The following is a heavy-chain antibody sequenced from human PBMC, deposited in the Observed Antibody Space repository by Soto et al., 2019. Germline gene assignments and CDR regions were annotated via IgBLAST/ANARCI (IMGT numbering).Heavy chain of an antibody. CDR1: GGSISSGGYY. CDR2: IYYSGST. CDR3: ARVFRGVSDY. D-gene: IGHD3-10*01. J-gene: IGHJ4*02. Sequence: SETLSLTCTVSGGSISSGGYYWSWIRQHPGKGREWIGYIYYSGSTYYNPSLKSRVTISVDTSKNQFSLKLSSVTAADTAVYYCARVFRGVSDYWGQGTLVTVSS. V-gene: IGHV4-31*03.